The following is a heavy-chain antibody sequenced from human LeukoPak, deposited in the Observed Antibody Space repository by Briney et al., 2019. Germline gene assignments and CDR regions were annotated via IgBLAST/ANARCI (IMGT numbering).Heavy chain of an antibody. CDR3: ARAVSIGYYDSSGYPDYYYYMDV. J-gene: IGHJ6*03. D-gene: IGHD3-22*01. Sequence: GGSLRLSCAASGFTFSDHYMDWVRQAPGKGLEWVGRTRNKANSYTTEYAASVKGRFTISRDDSKNSLYLQMNSLKTEDTAVYYCARAVSIGYYDSSGYPDYYYYMDVWGKGATVTISS. CDR2: TRNKANSYTT. CDR1: GFTFSDHY. V-gene: IGHV3-72*01.